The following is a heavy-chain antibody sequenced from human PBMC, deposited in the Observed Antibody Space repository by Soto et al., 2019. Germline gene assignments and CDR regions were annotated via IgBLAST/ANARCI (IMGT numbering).Heavy chain of an antibody. CDR3: ARVPMYYDILTGYSDYYYYGMDV. D-gene: IGHD3-9*01. Sequence: QVQLQESGPGLVKPSETLSLTCTVSGGSISSYYWSWIRQPPGKGLEWIGYIYYSGSTNYNPSLKSRVTRSVDTSKNQFSLKLSSVTAADTAVYYCARVPMYYDILTGYSDYYYYGMDVWGQGTTVTVSS. CDR1: GGSISSYY. J-gene: IGHJ6*02. V-gene: IGHV4-59*01. CDR2: IYYSGST.